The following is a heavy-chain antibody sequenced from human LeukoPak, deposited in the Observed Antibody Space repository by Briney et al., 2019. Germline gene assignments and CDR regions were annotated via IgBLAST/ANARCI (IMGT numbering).Heavy chain of an antibody. V-gene: IGHV1-2*02. CDR3: ARVKEYSSSWYGAFDI. Sequence: GASVKVSCKSSGYTFTGYYMHWVRQAPGQGLEWMGWINPNSGGTNYAQKFQGRVTMTRDTSISTAYMELSRLRSDDTAVYYCARVKEYSSSWYGAFDIWGQGTMVTVSS. CDR1: GYTFTGYY. J-gene: IGHJ3*02. CDR2: INPNSGGT. D-gene: IGHD6-13*01.